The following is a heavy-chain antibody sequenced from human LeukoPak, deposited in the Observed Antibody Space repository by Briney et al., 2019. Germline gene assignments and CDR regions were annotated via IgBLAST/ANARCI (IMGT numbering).Heavy chain of an antibody. CDR2: IIPILGIA. Sequence: SVKVSCKASGGTFISYAISWVRQAPGQGLEWMGRIIPILGIANYAQKFQGRVTITADKSTSTAYMELSSLRSEDTAVYYCAREHPGIAVAARAFDIWGQGTMVTVSS. CDR3: AREHPGIAVAARAFDI. D-gene: IGHD6-19*01. J-gene: IGHJ3*02. V-gene: IGHV1-69*04. CDR1: GGTFISYA.